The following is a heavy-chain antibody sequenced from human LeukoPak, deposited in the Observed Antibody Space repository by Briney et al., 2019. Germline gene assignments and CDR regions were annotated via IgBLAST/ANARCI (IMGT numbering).Heavy chain of an antibody. CDR1: GFSFTNYW. Sequence: GESLKISCKASGFSFTNYWIGWVRQMPGKGLEWMGIIYPGDSDSRYSPSFQGQVTISADKSISTAYLQWSSLKASDTAMYYCARSGETARKGYPYDYWGQGTLVTVSS. V-gene: IGHV5-51*01. D-gene: IGHD4-17*01. CDR2: IYPGDSDS. J-gene: IGHJ4*02. CDR3: ARSGETARKGYPYDY.